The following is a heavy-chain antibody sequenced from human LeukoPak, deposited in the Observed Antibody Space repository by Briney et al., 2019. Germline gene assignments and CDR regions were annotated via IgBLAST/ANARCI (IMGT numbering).Heavy chain of an antibody. CDR1: GFTFNKFA. D-gene: IGHD2-21*01. CDR3: AKVAVGPLRRPTPVALLYGMDG. CDR2: IGSSGATI. J-gene: IGHJ6*02. V-gene: IGHV3-23*01. Sequence: PGGSLRLSCEASGFTFNKFAMSWVRQAPGKGPEWVSGIGSSGATIFYADSVKGRYTISRDNSKNTVYLEMNNLRAEDTAIYYFAKVAVGPLRRPTPVALLYGMDGWGQGTTDTVSS.